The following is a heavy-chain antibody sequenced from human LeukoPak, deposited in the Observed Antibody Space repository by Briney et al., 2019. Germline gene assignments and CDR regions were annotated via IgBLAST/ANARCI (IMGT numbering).Heavy chain of an antibody. J-gene: IGHJ5*02. CDR1: GGSFSGYY. Sequence: SETLSLTCAVYGGSFSGYYWSWIRQPPGKGLEWIGEINHSGSTNYNPSLKSRVTISVDTSKNQFSLRLSSVTAADTAVYYCARGGPNWFDPWGQGTLDTVAS. CDR2: INHSGST. CDR3: ARGGPNWFDP. V-gene: IGHV4-34*01.